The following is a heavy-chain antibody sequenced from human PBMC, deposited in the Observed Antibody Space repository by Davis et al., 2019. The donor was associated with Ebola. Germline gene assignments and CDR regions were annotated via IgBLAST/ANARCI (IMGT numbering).Heavy chain of an antibody. D-gene: IGHD6-13*01. CDR2: IQYDGSYK. J-gene: IGHJ6*02. CDR3: AKDLAAADSLFFSGMDV. CDR1: GFTFSTYA. V-gene: IGHV3-30*02. Sequence: PGGSLRLSCAASGFTFSTYAMHWVRQAPGKGLEWVTFIQYDGSYKKYADSVKGRFTISRDNSKNTLYLQMNSLRAEDTAVYHCAKDLAAADSLFFSGMDVWGQGTTVTVSS.